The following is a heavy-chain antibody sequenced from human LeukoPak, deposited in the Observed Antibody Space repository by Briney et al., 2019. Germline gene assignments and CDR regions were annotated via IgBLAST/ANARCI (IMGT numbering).Heavy chain of an antibody. CDR1: GFTFSSYP. CDR3: ASAGHYYDSSGYYSYFDY. V-gene: IGHV3-30*04. J-gene: IGHJ4*02. Sequence: GGSLRLSCAASGFTFSSYPMRRVPQAPGKGLGWVSVIFSDGGKKYYADSEKGRFTISRDKSKNTLYLQINSLRAEDTAVYYCASAGHYYDSSGYYSYFDYWGQGALVTVSS. D-gene: IGHD3-22*01. CDR2: IFSDGGKK.